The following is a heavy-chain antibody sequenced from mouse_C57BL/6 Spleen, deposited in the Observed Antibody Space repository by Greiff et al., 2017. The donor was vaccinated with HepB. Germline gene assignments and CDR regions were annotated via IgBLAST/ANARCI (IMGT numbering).Heavy chain of an antibody. J-gene: IGHJ4*01. D-gene: IGHD2-1*01. V-gene: IGHV1-69*01. CDR2: IDPSDSYT. CDR3: ARKGGNGAMDY. CDR1: GYTFTSYW. Sequence: QVQLQQSGAELVMPGASVKLSCKASGYTFTSYWMHWVKQRPGQGLEWIGEIDPSDSYTNYNQKFKGKSTLTVDKSSSTAYMQLSSLTSEDSAVYYCARKGGNGAMDYWGQGTSVTVSS.